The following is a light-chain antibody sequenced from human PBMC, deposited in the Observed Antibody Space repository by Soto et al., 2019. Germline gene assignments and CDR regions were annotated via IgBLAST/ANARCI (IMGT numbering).Light chain of an antibody. Sequence: DIVMTQSPLSLPVTPGEPASISCRSSQSLLHNNGYNYLDWYLQKPGQSPQLLIYLGSNRASGVPDRFSGSGSGTDFTLTISRVEAEDVGVYYCMQALKTQFTFGPGTKVEIK. J-gene: IGKJ3*01. CDR2: LGS. V-gene: IGKV2-28*01. CDR3: MQALKTQFT. CDR1: QSLLHNNGYNY.